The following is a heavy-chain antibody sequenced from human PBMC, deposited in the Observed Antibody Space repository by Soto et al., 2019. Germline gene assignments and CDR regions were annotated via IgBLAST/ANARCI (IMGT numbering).Heavy chain of an antibody. V-gene: IGHV1-3*01. CDR2: INPDNGNT. D-gene: IGHD2-15*01. Sequence: ASVKVSCKASGYTFTRYTMHWVRQAPGQRLEWMGWINPDNGNTKSSQKFQDRVIITRDTSASTAYMDLSSLRSEDTAVYYCARGIATGQLDPWGQATLVTVSS. CDR3: ARGIATGQLDP. CDR1: GYTFTRYT. J-gene: IGHJ5*02.